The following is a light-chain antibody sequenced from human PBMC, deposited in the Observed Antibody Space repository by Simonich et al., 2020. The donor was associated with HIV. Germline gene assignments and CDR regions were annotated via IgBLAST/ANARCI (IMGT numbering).Light chain of an antibody. CDR1: QSVLYSSNNKNY. CDR3: QQYNSYSRT. Sequence: DIVMTQSPDSLAVSLGERATINCKSSQSVLYSSNNKNYLAWYQQKPGQPPKLLIYWASTRESGVPDRFSGSGSGTEFTLTISSLQPDDFATYYCQQYNSYSRTFGQGTKLEIK. V-gene: IGKV4-1*01. J-gene: IGKJ2*01. CDR2: WAS.